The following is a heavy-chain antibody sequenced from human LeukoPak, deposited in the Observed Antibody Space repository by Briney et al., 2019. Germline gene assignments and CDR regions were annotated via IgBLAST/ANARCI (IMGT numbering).Heavy chain of an antibody. CDR2: IYSNGDT. CDR3: AISSNPGGNDY. J-gene: IGHJ4*02. CDR1: GGSISSGPYY. V-gene: IGHV4-61*02. Sequence: PSETLSLTCTVSGGSISSGPYYWNWIRQSAGTGLEWIGRIYSNGDTDYHPSLKSRATISVDTSKNQFSLKLSSVTAADTAVYYCAISSNPGGNDYWGQGTLVTVSS. D-gene: IGHD3-16*01.